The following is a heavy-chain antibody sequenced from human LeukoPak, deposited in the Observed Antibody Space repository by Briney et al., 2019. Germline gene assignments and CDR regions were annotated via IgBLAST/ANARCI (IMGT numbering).Heavy chain of an antibody. V-gene: IGHV5-51*01. CDR3: ARGIAALHYYYYYMDV. CDR2: IYPGDSDT. D-gene: IGHD6-13*01. Sequence: GESLKISCKGSGYSFANYWIGWVRQMPGKGLEWMGIIYPGDSDTRYSPSFQGQVTIPADKSISTAYLQWSSLKASDTAMYYCARGIAALHYYYYYMDVWGKGTTVTVSS. CDR1: GYSFANYW. J-gene: IGHJ6*03.